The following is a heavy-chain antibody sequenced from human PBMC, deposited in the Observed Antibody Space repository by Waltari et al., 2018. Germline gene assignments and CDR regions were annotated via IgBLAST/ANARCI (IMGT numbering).Heavy chain of an antibody. V-gene: IGHV4-34*02. CDR2: INHSGSP. CDR3: AGGWRRGYRSINWFDP. Sequence: QVQLQQWGARLLKPSETLSLTCGVHGGSFSGFYWTWIRQSPGRGLEWIAEINHSGSPSYNPSLASRVTISVDTSKNEFSLDLTSVTAADTAVYYCAGGWRRGYRSINWFDPWGQGSLVTVSS. J-gene: IGHJ5*02. D-gene: IGHD5-18*01. CDR1: GGSFSGFY.